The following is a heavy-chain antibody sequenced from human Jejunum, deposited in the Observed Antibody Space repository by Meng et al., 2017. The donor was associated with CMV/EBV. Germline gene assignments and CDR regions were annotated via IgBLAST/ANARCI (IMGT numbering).Heavy chain of an antibody. CDR1: TNSFTTYF. CDR3: AADAGHGDPLEY. J-gene: IGHJ4*02. CDR2: VYSSGST. Sequence: QVQLPDSGPGLVKPSETLSLTCTVSTNSFTTYFWNWSWQPAGKGLEWIGRVYSSGSTSSHPSLRSRVLLSVDRSKNQFSLKLTSVTAADTAVYYCAADAGHGDPLEYWGQGTLVTVSS. D-gene: IGHD4-17*01. V-gene: IGHV4-4*07.